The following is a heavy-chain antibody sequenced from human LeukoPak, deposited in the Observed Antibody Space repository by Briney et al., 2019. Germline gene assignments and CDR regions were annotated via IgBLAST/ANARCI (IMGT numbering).Heavy chain of an antibody. CDR2: ISGPGGSGST. CDR1: GFTFSSYA. V-gene: IGHV3-23*01. CDR3: AKPRCSSTSCSLGYFDY. Sequence: GGSLRLSCAVSGFTFSSYAMSWVRQAPGKGLEWVSAISGPGGSGSTYYADSVKGRFTISRDNSKNTLYLQMNSLRAEDTAVYYCAKPRCSSTSCSLGYFDYWGQGALVTVSS. D-gene: IGHD2-2*01. J-gene: IGHJ4*02.